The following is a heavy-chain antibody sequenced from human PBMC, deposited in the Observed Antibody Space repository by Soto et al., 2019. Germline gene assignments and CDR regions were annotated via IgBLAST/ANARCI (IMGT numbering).Heavy chain of an antibody. D-gene: IGHD1-26*01. J-gene: IGHJ4*02. V-gene: IGHV3-23*01. CDR2: ISNSGGTT. Sequence: EVQLLESGGGLVQPGGSLRLSCAASGFAFSSYALSWVRQAPGKGLEWVSLISNSGGTTYYADSVKGRFTISRDNFKNTLYLLMNSLRAEDTPVYYCAKASVGSYYEFDYWGQGTPVTVSS. CDR1: GFAFSSYA. CDR3: AKASVGSYYEFDY.